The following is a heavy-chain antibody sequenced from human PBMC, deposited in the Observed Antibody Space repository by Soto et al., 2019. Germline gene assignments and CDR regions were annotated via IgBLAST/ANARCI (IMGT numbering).Heavy chain of an antibody. CDR1: EFTFSGRS. D-gene: IGHD3-10*01. J-gene: IGHJ6*03. CDR2: IDKVGTDS. V-gene: IGHV3-74*01. CDR3: ARGWFGPDV. Sequence: EVQLVESGGGLVQPGGSLRLSCAASEFTFSGRSVHWVRQAPGKGLVWVSGIDKVGTDSTYADSVKGRFTSSRDNAKNTVYLQMNSLTVEYTAVYYCARGWFGPDVWGKGTTVTVSS.